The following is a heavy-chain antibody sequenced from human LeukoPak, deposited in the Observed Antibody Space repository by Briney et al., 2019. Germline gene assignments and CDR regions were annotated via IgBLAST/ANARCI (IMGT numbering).Heavy chain of an antibody. Sequence: SETLSLTCTVSGVSISSSNSYWGWIRQPPGKGLEWIGSIYYSGNTYNNASLKSQVSMSIDTSKNQFSLRLTSVTAADTAVYYCARQTGSGLFILPGGQGTLVTVSS. CDR1: GVSISSSNSY. D-gene: IGHD3/OR15-3a*01. V-gene: IGHV4-39*01. J-gene: IGHJ4*02. CDR2: IYYSGNT. CDR3: ARQTGSGLFILP.